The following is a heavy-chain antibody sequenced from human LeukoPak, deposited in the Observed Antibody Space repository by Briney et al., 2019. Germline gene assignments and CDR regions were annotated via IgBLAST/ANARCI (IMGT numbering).Heavy chain of an antibody. V-gene: IGHV3-23*01. Sequence: GGSLRLSCAASGFTFSYHAMSWVRQAPGKGLEWVSGISGSGEGTYYADSVKGRFTISRDNSKNTLYLQMNSLRAEDTAVYYCAKMTTVTTRAFNIWGQGTMVTVSS. CDR3: AKMTTVTTRAFNI. CDR1: GFTFSYHA. CDR2: ISGSGEGT. J-gene: IGHJ3*02. D-gene: IGHD4-17*01.